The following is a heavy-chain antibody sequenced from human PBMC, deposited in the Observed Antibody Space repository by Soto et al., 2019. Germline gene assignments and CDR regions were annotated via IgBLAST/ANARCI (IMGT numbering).Heavy chain of an antibody. V-gene: IGHV4-59*12. D-gene: IGHD3-22*01. J-gene: IGHJ4*02. Sequence: SSTXSLICTFAVCSSIRYYFGVIRHSPGNRLEWIGFISHSGGPMYNPSLKSRVTISLDTSRDQFSMKLNSVTAADTAVYFCARDKYYYPSSGYKHYVFEKRGQRTLV. CDR3: ARDKYYYPSSGYKHYVFEK. CDR2: ISHSGGP. CDR1: VCSSIRYY.